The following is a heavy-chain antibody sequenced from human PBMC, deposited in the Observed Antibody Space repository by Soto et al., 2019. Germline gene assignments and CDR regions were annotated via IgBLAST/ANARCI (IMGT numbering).Heavy chain of an antibody. CDR1: CGSISSGDYY. D-gene: IGHD3-10*01. CDR2: IYYSGST. Sequence: SETLSLTCTVSCGSISSGDYYWSWIRQPPGKGLEWIGYIYYSGSTYYNPSLKSRVTISVDTSKNQFSLKLSSVTAADTAVYYCARGSTRARDYYGMDVWGQGTTVTVSS. V-gene: IGHV4-30-4*01. CDR3: ARGSTRARDYYGMDV. J-gene: IGHJ6*02.